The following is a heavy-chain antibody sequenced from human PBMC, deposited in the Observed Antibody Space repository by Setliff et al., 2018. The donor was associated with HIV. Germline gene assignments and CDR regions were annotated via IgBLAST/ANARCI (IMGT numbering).Heavy chain of an antibody. CDR1: GYTFINYH. Sequence: ASVKVSCKASGYTFINYHIIWVRQAPGQGLEWVGSVSASSVNTNYTQGRVTMTTDISTNTAYMELRSLRSADSAVYYCARVPVSNYYYYMDVWGKGTTVTVSS. V-gene: IGHV1-18*01. CDR2: VSASSVNT. CDR3: ARVPVSNYYYYMDV. J-gene: IGHJ6*03.